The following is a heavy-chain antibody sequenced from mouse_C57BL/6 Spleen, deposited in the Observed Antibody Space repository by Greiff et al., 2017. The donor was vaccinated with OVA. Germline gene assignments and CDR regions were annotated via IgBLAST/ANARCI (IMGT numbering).Heavy chain of an antibody. Sequence: QVQLQQSGAELVKPGASVKMSCKASGYTFTSYWITWVKQRPGQGLEWIGDIYPGSGSTNYNEKFKSKATLTVDTSSSTAYMQLSSLTSEDSAVYYCAREGYGSSSFAYWGQGTLVTVSA. CDR2: IYPGSGST. CDR1: GYTFTSYW. CDR3: AREGYGSSSFAY. V-gene: IGHV1-55*01. D-gene: IGHD1-1*01. J-gene: IGHJ3*01.